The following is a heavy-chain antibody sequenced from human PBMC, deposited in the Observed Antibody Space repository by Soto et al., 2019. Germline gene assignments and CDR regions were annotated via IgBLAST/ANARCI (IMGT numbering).Heavy chain of an antibody. V-gene: IGHV3-53*04. D-gene: IGHD3-3*01. CDR2: IYSGGST. CDR3: ARGPYYDFWSGSQGFDY. J-gene: IGHJ4*02. Sequence: EVQLVESGGTLVQPGGSLRLSCAASGFTVSSNYMSWVRQAPGKGLEWVSVIYSGGSTYYAASVKGRFTISRHNSENTLYLQMNSLRTEDTAMYYCARGPYYDFWSGSQGFDYWGQGTPVTVSS. CDR1: GFTVSSNY.